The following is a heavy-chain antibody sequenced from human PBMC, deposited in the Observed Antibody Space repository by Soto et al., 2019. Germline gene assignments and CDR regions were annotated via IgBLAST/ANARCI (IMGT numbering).Heavy chain of an antibody. CDR1: TFTFSAYD. D-gene: IGHD3-10*01. V-gene: IGHV3-30*18. CDR2: ISYHGRNK. Sequence: QVQLVESGGGVVQPGRSLRLSCAASTFTFSAYDMHWARQAPGRGLEWVASISYHGRNKYYADSVKGRFTISRDNSKNTLNLQMDSLRAEDTAVYYCVNVRYFGSGSYCRELDCWGHGTLVTVSS. J-gene: IGHJ4*01. CDR3: VNVRYFGSGSYCRELDC.